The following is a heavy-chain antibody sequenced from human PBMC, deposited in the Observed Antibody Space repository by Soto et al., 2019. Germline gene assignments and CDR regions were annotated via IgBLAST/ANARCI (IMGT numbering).Heavy chain of an antibody. Sequence: PSGTRSLTCAVYGGSFSGYYWSWIRQPPGKGLEGIGEINHSGSTNYNPSLKSRVTISVDTSKNQFSLKLSSVTAADTAVYYCARERRMYYSYGMDVWGQGTTVTVSS. CDR2: INHSGST. V-gene: IGHV4-34*01. CDR3: ARERRMYYSYGMDV. J-gene: IGHJ6*02. CDR1: GGSFSGYY.